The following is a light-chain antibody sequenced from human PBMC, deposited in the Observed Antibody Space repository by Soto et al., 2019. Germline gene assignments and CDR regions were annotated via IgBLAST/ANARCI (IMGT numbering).Light chain of an antibody. V-gene: IGKV3-20*01. Sequence: EIVLTQSPGTLSLSPGERATLSCRASQSVSSSYLAWCQQKPGQAPRLLIYDASNRATGIPARFSGSGSGTDFTLTISSLQSEDFAVYYCQQYNSWPPITFGQGHDWR. CDR1: QSVSSSY. CDR3: QQYNSWPPIT. CDR2: DAS. J-gene: IGKJ5*01.